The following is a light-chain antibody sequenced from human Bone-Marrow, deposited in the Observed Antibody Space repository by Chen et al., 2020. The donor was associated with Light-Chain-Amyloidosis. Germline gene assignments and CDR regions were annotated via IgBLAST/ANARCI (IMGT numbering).Light chain of an antibody. CDR1: SRDVGSYNL. J-gene: IGLJ2*01. CDR2: DVT. V-gene: IGLV2-23*02. CDR3: CSYAGSTTYIV. Sequence: QSAMTQPASVSGSPGHSFTISFTRTSRDVGSYNLVTWYQQHPGKAPKLMIFDVTKRPSGVSKRFSGSKSGNTASLTIAGLQADDEADYYCCSYAGSTTYIVFGGGTKLTVL.